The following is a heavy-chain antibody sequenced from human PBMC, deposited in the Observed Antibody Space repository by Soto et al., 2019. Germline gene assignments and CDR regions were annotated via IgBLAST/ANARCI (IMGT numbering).Heavy chain of an antibody. CDR2: ISSRSSHI. D-gene: IGHD3-3*01. J-gene: IGHJ1*01. Sequence: EVQLVESGGGLVKPGGSLRLTCAASGFTFSDYSMNWVRQAPGKGLEWVSSISSRSSHIYYAESVKGRFTISRDNAKTSLFVQMSSLRAEDTAVYYCASPLGVSSPSFQHWGQGTLVTVSS. CDR1: GFTFSDYS. V-gene: IGHV3-21*01. CDR3: ASPLGVSSPSFQH.